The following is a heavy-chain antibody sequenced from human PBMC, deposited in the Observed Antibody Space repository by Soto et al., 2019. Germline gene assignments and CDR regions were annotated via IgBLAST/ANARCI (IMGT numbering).Heavy chain of an antibody. V-gene: IGHV3-48*02. CDR2: INSGSTSI. CDR3: ARLYSTSTVSRWFDP. Sequence: EVQLEESGGGLVQPGGSLRLSCAASGFIFSTYSMNWVRQAPGKGLEWISFINSGSTSIYYADSVRGRFTISRDNAANSLFLQMNSLRDEDTAVYYCARLYSTSTVSRWFDPWGQGTLVTVSS. D-gene: IGHD6-13*01. J-gene: IGHJ5*02. CDR1: GFIFSTYS.